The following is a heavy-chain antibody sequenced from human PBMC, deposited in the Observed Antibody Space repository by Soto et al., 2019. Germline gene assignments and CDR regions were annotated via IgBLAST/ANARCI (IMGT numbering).Heavy chain of an antibody. CDR3: ARDWMH. V-gene: IGHV4-34*02. D-gene: IGHD2-2*03. Sequence: QVQLQQWGAGLLKPSETLSLTCAVYGGSFSGYYWTWIRQPPGKGLEWIGEINHAGRTNYNPSLESRVTISIDTSQNRFSLKLTSVTAADTAVYYCARDWMHWGQGTQVTVSA. J-gene: IGHJ4*02. CDR2: INHAGRT. CDR1: GGSFSGYY.